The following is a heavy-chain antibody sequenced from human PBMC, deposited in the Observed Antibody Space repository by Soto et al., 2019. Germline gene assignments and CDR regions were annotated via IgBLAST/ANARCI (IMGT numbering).Heavy chain of an antibody. CDR2: INSDGSST. D-gene: IGHD5-18*01. J-gene: IGHJ6*02. V-gene: IGHV3-74*02. CDR1: GFTFSSYW. Sequence: EVQLLESGGGLVQPGGSLRLSCAASGFTFSSYWMHWVRQAPGKGLVWVSRINSDGSSTSYADSVKGRFTISRDNAKNTLYLQMNSLRAEDTAVYYCARVKKGRYSYGLYYYYGMDVWGQGTTVTVSS. CDR3: ARVKKGRYSYGLYYYYGMDV.